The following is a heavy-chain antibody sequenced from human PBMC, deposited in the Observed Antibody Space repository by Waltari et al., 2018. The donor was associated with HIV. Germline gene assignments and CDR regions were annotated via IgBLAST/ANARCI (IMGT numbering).Heavy chain of an antibody. CDR2: IYYSGST. J-gene: IGHJ4*02. Sequence: LQLQESGPGLVKPSETLSLTCAVSGGSINTDSYYWVCIRQPPGKGLEWIVSIYYSGSTFNNPSLRGRVTISVDTSKNRFSLKLSSVTAADTAVYYCVRRYSTTSHPGGAGYFDHWGQGTLVTVSS. V-gene: IGHV4-39*02. CDR3: VRRYSTTSHPGGAGYFDH. D-gene: IGHD6-13*01. CDR1: GGSINTDSYY.